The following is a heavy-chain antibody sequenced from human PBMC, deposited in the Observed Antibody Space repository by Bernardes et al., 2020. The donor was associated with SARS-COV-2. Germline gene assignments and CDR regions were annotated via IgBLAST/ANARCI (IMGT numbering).Heavy chain of an antibody. CDR2: ISSSSSYT. J-gene: IGHJ6*02. Sequence: GSLRLAFAASGFTFSDYYMSWIRQAPGKGLEWVSYISSSSSYTNYADSVKGRFTISRDNAKNSLYLQMNSLRAEDTAVYYCARDRDYYDSSGVDVWGQGTTVTVSS. CDR1: GFTFSDYY. V-gene: IGHV3-11*06. CDR3: ARDRDYYDSSGVDV. D-gene: IGHD3-22*01.